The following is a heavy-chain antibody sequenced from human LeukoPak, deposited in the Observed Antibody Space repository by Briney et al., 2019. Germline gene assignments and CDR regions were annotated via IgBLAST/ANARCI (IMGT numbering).Heavy chain of an antibody. Sequence: GGSLRLSCAASGFTFSNYSMNWVRQAPGKGLEWVSSISSSSSYIYYADSVEGRFTISRDNAKNSLYLQINSLRAEGTAVYYCARGGGELAESPDYFDYWGQGTLVTVSS. CDR1: GFTFSNYS. D-gene: IGHD1-1*01. V-gene: IGHV3-21*01. CDR2: ISSSSSYI. J-gene: IGHJ4*02. CDR3: ARGGGELAESPDYFDY.